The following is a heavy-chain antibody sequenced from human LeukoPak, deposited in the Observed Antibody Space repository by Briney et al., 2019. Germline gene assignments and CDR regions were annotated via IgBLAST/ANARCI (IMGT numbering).Heavy chain of an antibody. J-gene: IGHJ4*02. CDR2: IRWNSGSI. D-gene: IGHD5-24*01. V-gene: IGHV3-9*01. Sequence: PGRSLRLSCAASGFTFDDYAMHWVRHAPGKGLEWVSGIRWNSGSIGYADSVKGRFTISRDNAKNSLYLQMNSLRAEDTALYYCAKIPGDGYNSGFDYWSQGTLVTVSS. CDR3: AKIPGDGYNSGFDY. CDR1: GFTFDDYA.